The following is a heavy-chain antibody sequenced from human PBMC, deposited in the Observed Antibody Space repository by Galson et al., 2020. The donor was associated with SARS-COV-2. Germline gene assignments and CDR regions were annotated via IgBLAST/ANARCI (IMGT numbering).Heavy chain of an antibody. D-gene: IGHD3-3*01. V-gene: IGHV4-31*03. Sequence: ETSETLSLTCTVSDGSITSGSYYWIWIRQHPGQGLDWNGYIYYSGSTYYNPSLKSRVTISVDTSKNPFSLNLSSVTAADTAVYYCARASRTIVGVVKLCDYWGQGTLGTVCS. CDR1: DGSITSGSYY. CDR3: ARASRTIVGVVKLCDY. CDR2: IYYSGST. J-gene: IGHJ4*02.